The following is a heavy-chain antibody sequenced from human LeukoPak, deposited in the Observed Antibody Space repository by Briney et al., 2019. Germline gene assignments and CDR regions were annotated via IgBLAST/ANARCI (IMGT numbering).Heavy chain of an antibody. CDR2: ISSSSSYI. J-gene: IGHJ4*02. CDR3: ARDQGQLWSPLDY. V-gene: IGHV3-21*01. D-gene: IGHD5-18*01. CDR1: GFTFSSYS. Sequence: PGGSLRLSCAASGFTFSSYSMNWVRQAPGKGLEWVSSISSSSSYIYYADSVKGRFTISRDNAKNSLYLQMSSLRAEDTAVYYCARDQGQLWSPLDYWGQGTLVTVSS.